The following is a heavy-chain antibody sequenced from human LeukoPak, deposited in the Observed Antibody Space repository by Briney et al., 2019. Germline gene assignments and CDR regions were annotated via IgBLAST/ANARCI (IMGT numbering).Heavy chain of an antibody. D-gene: IGHD5-18*01. CDR3: ARVGYSYGYYFDY. CDR1: KFTFSDYS. V-gene: IGHV3-21*04. J-gene: IGHJ4*02. Sequence: GGSMRLSCAASKFTFSDYSMSWVRQAPGKGLEWVSSISSIRNYIYYADSVKGRFTVSRDNAKNSLYLQMNSLRAEDTAVYYCARVGYSYGYYFDYWGQGTLVTVSS. CDR2: ISSIRNYI.